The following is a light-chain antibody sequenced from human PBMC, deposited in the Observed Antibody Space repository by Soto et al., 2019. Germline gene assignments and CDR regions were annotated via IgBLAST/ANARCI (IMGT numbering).Light chain of an antibody. Sequence: QSVLTQPPSASASLGASVTLTCTLSSGYSNYKVDWYQQRPGKGPRFVMRVGTGGVVVSKGDGIPDRFSVLGSGLNRYLTIKNIQEEDESDYLCGADNGSGSSFVYVVFGGGTKLTVL. J-gene: IGLJ2*01. CDR3: GADNGSGSSFVYVV. V-gene: IGLV9-49*01. CDR2: VGTGGVVV. CDR1: SGYSNYK.